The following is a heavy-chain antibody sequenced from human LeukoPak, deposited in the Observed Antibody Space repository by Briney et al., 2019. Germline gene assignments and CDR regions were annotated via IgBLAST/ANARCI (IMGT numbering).Heavy chain of an antibody. CDR2: MNPNSGNT. Sequence: GASVKVSCKASGYTFTSYDINWVRQATGQGLEWMGWMNPNSGNTGYAQKFQGRVTMTRNTSISTAYMELSSLRSEATAVYYSARAGYNSPAFDIWGQGTMVTVSS. CDR1: GYTFTSYD. V-gene: IGHV1-8*01. J-gene: IGHJ3*02. CDR3: ARAGYNSPAFDI. D-gene: IGHD5-24*01.